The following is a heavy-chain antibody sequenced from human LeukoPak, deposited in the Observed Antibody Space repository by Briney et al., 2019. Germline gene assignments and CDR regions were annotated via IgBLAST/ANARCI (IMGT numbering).Heavy chain of an antibody. D-gene: IGHD3-10*01. CDR1: GYTFTSYA. Sequence: GASVRVSCKASGYTFTSYAMNWVRQAPGQGLEWMGWINTNTGNPTYAQGFTGRFVFSLDTSVSTAYLQISSLKAEDTAVYYCARDRLWFGELPTTLDYWGQGTLVTVSS. V-gene: IGHV7-4-1*02. J-gene: IGHJ4*02. CDR2: INTNTGNP. CDR3: ARDRLWFGELPTTLDY.